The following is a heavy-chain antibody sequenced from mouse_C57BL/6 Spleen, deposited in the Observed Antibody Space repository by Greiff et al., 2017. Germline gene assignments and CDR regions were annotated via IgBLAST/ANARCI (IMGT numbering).Heavy chain of an antibody. J-gene: IGHJ3*01. CDR2: IDPENGDT. CDR1: GFNIKDDY. CDR3: TLLGRGSY. Sequence: DVQLQESGAELVRPGASVKLSCTASGFNIKDDYMHWVKQRPEQGLEWIGWIDPENGDTEYASKFQGKATITADTSSNTAYLQLSSLTSEDTAVYYCTLLGRGSYWGQGTLVTVSA. V-gene: IGHV14-4*01. D-gene: IGHD4-1*01.